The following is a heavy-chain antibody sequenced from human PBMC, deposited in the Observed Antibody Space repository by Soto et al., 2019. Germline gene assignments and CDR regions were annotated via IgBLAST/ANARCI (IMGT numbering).Heavy chain of an antibody. CDR1: GFTFSSYA. J-gene: IGHJ6*02. CDR3: AKDVLYGSGSYYYYYYGMDV. CDR2: ISGSGGST. Sequence: PGGSLRLSCAASGFTFSSYAMSWVRQAPGKGLEWVSAISGSGGSTYYADSVKGRFTISRDNSKNTLYLQMNSLRAEDTAVYYCAKDVLYGSGSYYYYYYGMDVWGQGTTVTVSS. D-gene: IGHD3-10*01. V-gene: IGHV3-23*01.